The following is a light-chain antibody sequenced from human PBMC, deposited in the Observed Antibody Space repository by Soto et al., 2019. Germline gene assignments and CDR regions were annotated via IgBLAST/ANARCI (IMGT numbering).Light chain of an antibody. V-gene: IGKV3-11*01. CDR1: QSIGNS. Sequence: TVLTQSPATLSLSPGERATLSCKASQSIGNSLGWFQQKPGQAPRLLIDDAFNRATGIPARFTGSGSGSDFPLTISSLEPEDFGVYYCRQSYNCPLTFGGGTKVEIK. J-gene: IGKJ4*01. CDR3: RQSYNCPLT. CDR2: DAF.